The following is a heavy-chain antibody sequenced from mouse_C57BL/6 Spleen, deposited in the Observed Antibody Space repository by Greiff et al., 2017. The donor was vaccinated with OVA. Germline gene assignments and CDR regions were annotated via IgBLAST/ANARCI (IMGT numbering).Heavy chain of an antibody. CDR3: ARLFHITTVVARYFDV. CDR2: INPNNGGT. V-gene: IGHV1-22*01. D-gene: IGHD1-1*01. Sequence: EVQGVESGPELVKPGASVKMSCKASGYTFTDYNMHWVKQSHGKSLEWIGYINPNNGGTSYNQKFKGKATLTVNKSSSTAYMELRSLTSEDSAVYYCARLFHITTVVARYFDVWGTGTTVTVSS. J-gene: IGHJ1*03. CDR1: GYTFTDYN.